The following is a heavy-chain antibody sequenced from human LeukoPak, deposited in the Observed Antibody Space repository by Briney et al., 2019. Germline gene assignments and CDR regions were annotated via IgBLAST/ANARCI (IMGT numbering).Heavy chain of an antibody. CDR2: IKEDGSED. CDR1: GFTFSNYW. V-gene: IGHV3-7*01. Sequence: GASLRLSCAASGFTFSNYWMTWVRQAPGKGLEWVANIKEDGSEDNYVDSVKDRFTISRDNASNSLYLQMNSLRDEDTAVYFCARTLAARDTSAYIDYWGQGTLVSVSS. CDR3: ARTLAARDTSAYIDY. J-gene: IGHJ4*02. D-gene: IGHD3-22*01.